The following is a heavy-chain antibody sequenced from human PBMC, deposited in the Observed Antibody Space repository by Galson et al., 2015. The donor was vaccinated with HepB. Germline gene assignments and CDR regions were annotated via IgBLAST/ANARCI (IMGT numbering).Heavy chain of an antibody. CDR1: GGSISSSSYY. D-gene: IGHD1-14*01. CDR3: AREATRAIPGGP. V-gene: IGHV4-39*07. Sequence: ETLSLTCTVSGGSISSSSYYWGWIRQPPGKGLEWIGSIYYSGSTYYNPSLKSRVTISVDTSKNQFSLKLSSVTAADTAVYYCAREATRAIPGGPWGQGTLVTVSS. CDR2: IYYSGST. J-gene: IGHJ4*02.